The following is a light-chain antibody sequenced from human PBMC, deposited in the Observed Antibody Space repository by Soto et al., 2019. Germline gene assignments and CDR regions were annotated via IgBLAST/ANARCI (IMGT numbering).Light chain of an antibody. CDR3: QQRSNWPPYT. V-gene: IGKV3-11*01. CDR1: QSVSSY. J-gene: IGKJ2*01. CDR2: DAS. Sequence: EIVLTQSPATLSLSPWERATLSCRASQSVSSYLAWYQQKPGQAPRLLIYDASNRATGIPARFSGSGSGTDFTLTISSLEPEDCAVYYCQQRSNWPPYTFGQGTKLEIK.